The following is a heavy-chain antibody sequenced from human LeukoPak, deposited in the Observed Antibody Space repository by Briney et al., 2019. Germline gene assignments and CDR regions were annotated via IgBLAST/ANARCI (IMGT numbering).Heavy chain of an antibody. J-gene: IGHJ4*02. CDR3: ARLRDYSNVPH. CDR1: GGSTSSSSYY. D-gene: IGHD4-11*01. Sequence: SETLSLTCTVSGGSTSSSSYYWGWIRQPPGKGLEWIGSIYYSGSTYYNPSLKSRVTISVDTSKNQFSLKLSSVTAADTAVYYCARLRDYSNVPHWGQGTLVTVSS. CDR2: IYYSGST. V-gene: IGHV4-39*01.